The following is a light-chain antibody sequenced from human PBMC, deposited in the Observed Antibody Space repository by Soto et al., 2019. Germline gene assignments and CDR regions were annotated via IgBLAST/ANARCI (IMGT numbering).Light chain of an antibody. CDR2: RNN. J-gene: IGLJ2*01. CDR1: SSNSGAGYD. V-gene: IGLV1-40*01. Sequence: QSVLTQPPSVSGAPGQRVTISCTGSSSNSGAGYDVHWYQQLPGAAPKLLIHRNNNRPSGVPDRFSGSKSGASASLAITGLQADDEADYYCQSYDSSLSGSVFGGGTKLTVL. CDR3: QSYDSSLSGSV.